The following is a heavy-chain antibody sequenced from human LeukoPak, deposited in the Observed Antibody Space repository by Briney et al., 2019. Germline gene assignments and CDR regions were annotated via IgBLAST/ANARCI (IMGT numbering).Heavy chain of an antibody. CDR2: INAGNGNT. D-gene: IGHD6-19*01. V-gene: IGHV1-3*01. J-gene: IGHJ4*02. CDR3: ARDGGSGWSGFDY. Sequence: GASVKVSCKASGYTFTSYAMHWVRQAPGQRLEWMGWINAGNGNTKYSQKFQGTVTITRDTSASTAYMELSSLRSEDTAVYYCARDGGSGWSGFDYWGQGTLVTVSS. CDR1: GYTFTSYA.